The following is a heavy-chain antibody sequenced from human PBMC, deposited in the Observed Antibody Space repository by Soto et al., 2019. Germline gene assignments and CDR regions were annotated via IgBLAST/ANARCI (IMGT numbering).Heavy chain of an antibody. CDR1: GGTFSSYA. Sequence: QGQLVQSGAEVKKTGSSVKVSCKAYGGTFSSYAIRWVRQAPGQGLEWRGGIIPIYGTANYAQKFQGRVPITADESTSKAYLELSSLISADTAVYYCARSKGSSTSLQIFYYYYSGMDVWGQGTTVTVSS. CDR2: IIPIYGTA. CDR3: ARSKGSSTSLQIFYYYYSGMDV. V-gene: IGHV1-69*01. D-gene: IGHD2-2*01. J-gene: IGHJ6*02.